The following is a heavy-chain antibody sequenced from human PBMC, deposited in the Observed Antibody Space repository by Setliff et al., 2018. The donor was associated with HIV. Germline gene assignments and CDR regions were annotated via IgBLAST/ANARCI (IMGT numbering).Heavy chain of an antibody. CDR1: GFSISSGYY. D-gene: IGHD2-15*01. CDR2: IYHSGST. CDR3: ARDSVLGYCSGGSCSIDY. V-gene: IGHV4-38-2*02. J-gene: IGHJ4*02. Sequence: SETLSLTCAVSGFSISSGYYWGWIRQPPGKGLEWIGTIYHSGSTYYSPSLMSRVTISVDTSKNQISLKLNSVTAADTAVYYCARDSVLGYCSGGSCSIDYWGQGTLVTVSS.